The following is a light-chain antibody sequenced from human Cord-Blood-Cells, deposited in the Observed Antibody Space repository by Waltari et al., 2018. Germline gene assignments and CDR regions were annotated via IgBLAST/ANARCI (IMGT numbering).Light chain of an antibody. V-gene: IGLV3-21*04. J-gene: IGLJ3*02. CDR1: NIGSKS. Sequence: SYVLTQPPSVSVAPGKTARITCGGNNIGSKSVHWYQQKPGQAPVLVIYYDSDRPSGIPERFSGSNSGNTATLTISRVEAEDEADYYCQVWDSSSDHPFGGGTKLTVL. CDR3: QVWDSSSDHP. CDR2: YDS.